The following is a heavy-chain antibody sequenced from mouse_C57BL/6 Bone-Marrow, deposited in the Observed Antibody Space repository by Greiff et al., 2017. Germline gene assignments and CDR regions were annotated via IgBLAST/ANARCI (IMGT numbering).Heavy chain of an antibody. J-gene: IGHJ1*03. Sequence: EVMLVESGGGLVQPGGSLSLSCAASGFTFTDYYMSWVRQPPGKALEWLGFIRNKANGYPTEYSASVKGRFTISRDNSQSILYLQMNALRAEDSATEYGASYSRRGYFDVWGTGTTVTVSS. CDR1: GFTFTDYY. CDR3: ASYSRRGYFDV. V-gene: IGHV7-3*01. CDR2: IRNKANGYPT.